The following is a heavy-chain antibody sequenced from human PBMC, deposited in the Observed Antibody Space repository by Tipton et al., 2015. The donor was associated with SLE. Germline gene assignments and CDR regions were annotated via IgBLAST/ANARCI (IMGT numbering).Heavy chain of an antibody. CDR1: GGSISGYQ. Sequence: TLSLTCTVSGGSISGYQWSWIRQSPQKGLEWIGYVYDIGTTNYNPSVMSRVIVSMDTSRNQVSLKLLSVTAADTAVYYCARAEGSWDAFDIWGQGTMVTVSS. V-gene: IGHV4-59*12. CDR2: VYDIGTT. CDR3: ARAEGSWDAFDI. D-gene: IGHD2-15*01. J-gene: IGHJ3*02.